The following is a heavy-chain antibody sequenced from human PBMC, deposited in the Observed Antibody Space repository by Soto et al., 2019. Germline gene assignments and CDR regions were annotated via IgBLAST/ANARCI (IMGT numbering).Heavy chain of an antibody. CDR1: GFTFSNYW. D-gene: IGHD2-2*01. CDR2: IKLDGSEK. V-gene: IGHV3-7*01. CDR3: ARGMSYHIS. Sequence: GGSLRLSCAASGFTFSNYWMTWVRQALGKGLEWVANIKLDGSEKNCVDSVRGRFTISRDNAENSLYLQINSLRAEDTAVYFCARGMSYHISWGPGSLVTVSS. J-gene: IGHJ5*02.